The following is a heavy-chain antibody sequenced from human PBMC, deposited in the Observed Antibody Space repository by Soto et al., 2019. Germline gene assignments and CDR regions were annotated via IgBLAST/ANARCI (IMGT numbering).Heavy chain of an antibody. D-gene: IGHD1-26*01. V-gene: IGHV5-51*01. CDR1: GYNFAGYW. Sequence: GESLKISCKGSGYNFAGYWIAWVRQMPGKGLELMGIIYPGDSDTRYSPSFQGQVTISADKSISTAYLQWSSLKASDTAMYYCARCPRGLVGASCYFDYWGQGTLVTVSS. J-gene: IGHJ4*02. CDR2: IYPGDSDT. CDR3: ARCPRGLVGASCYFDY.